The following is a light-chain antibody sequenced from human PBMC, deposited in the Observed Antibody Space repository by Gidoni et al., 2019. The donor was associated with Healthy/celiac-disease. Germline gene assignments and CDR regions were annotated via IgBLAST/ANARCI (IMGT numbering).Light chain of an antibody. CDR3: QSYDSSLRGSV. Sequence: QSVLTQPPSGSGAPGQRVTISCTGRSSNIGAGYDVHWYQQLPGTAPKLLIYGNSNRPSGVPDRFSGSKSGPSASLAITGLQAEDEADYYCQSYDSSLRGSVFGGGTKLTVL. CDR1: SSNIGAGYD. J-gene: IGLJ3*02. CDR2: GNS. V-gene: IGLV1-40*01.